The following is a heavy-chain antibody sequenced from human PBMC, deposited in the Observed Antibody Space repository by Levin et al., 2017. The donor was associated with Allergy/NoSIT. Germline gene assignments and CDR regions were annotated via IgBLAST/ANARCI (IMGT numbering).Heavy chain of an antibody. J-gene: IGHJ4*02. D-gene: IGHD6-19*01. CDR2: ISSSSSTI. CDR1: GFTFSSYS. Sequence: GSLRLSCAASGFTFSSYSMNWVRQAPGKGLEWVSYISSSSSTIYYADSVKGRFTISRDNAKNSLYLQMNSLRAEDTAVYYCARVSHSGRIAVAGYWGQGTLVTVSS. V-gene: IGHV3-48*01. CDR3: ARVSHSGRIAVAGY.